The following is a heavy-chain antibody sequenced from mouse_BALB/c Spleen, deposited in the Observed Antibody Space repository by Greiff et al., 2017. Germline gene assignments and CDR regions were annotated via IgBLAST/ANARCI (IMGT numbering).Heavy chain of an antibody. V-gene: IGHV5-6-4*01. D-gene: IGHD2-10*02. CDR2: ISSGGSYT. CDR1: GFTFSSYT. Sequence: EVMLVESGGGLVKPGGSLKLSCAASGFTFSSYTMSWVRQTPEKRLEWVATISSGGSYTYYPDSVKGRFTISRDNAKNNLYLQMSSLKSEDTAMYYCARDKYGNSWFAYWGQGTLVTVSA. J-gene: IGHJ3*01. CDR3: ARDKYGNSWFAY.